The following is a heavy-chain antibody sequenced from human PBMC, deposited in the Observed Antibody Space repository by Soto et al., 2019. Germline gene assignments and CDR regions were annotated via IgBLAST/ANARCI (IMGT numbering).Heavy chain of an antibody. CDR2: IFHSGST. CDR1: GGSLSSGGHY. J-gene: IGHJ3*02. D-gene: IGHD4-17*01. CDR3: ARDGGRGDTVSAIDI. V-gene: IGHV4-31*03. Sequence: SETLSLTCTVSGGSLSSGGHYWTWIRQRTGKGLEWIGYIFHSGSTYYNPSLKSRVTISVDTSKNQFSLRLSSVTAADTAVYYCARDGGRGDTVSAIDIWGQGTMVTVSS.